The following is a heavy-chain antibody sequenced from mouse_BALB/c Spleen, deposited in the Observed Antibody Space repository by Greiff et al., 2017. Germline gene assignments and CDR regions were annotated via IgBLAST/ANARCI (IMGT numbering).Heavy chain of an antibody. Sequence: EVQLVESGGGLVKPGGSLKLSCAASGFTFSDYYMYWVRQTPEKRLEWVATISDGGSYTYYPDSVKGRFTISRDNAKNNLYLQMSSLKSEDTAMYYCAREDPMDYWGQGTSVTVSS. J-gene: IGHJ4*01. CDR1: GFTFSDYY. CDR3: AREDPMDY. CDR2: ISDGGSYT. V-gene: IGHV5-4*02.